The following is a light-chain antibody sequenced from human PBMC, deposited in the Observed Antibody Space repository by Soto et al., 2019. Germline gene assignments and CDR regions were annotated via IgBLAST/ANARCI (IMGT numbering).Light chain of an antibody. CDR2: AAS. Sequence: DIQMTQSPSSLSASVGDRVTITCRASQSISNYLNWYQQKPGKAPKLLIYAASSMQIGVPSRFSGSGSETDFTLTISSLQPDDSATYYCQQSFSPLWTFGQGTKVEV. CDR3: QQSFSPLWT. J-gene: IGKJ1*01. CDR1: QSISNY. V-gene: IGKV1-39*01.